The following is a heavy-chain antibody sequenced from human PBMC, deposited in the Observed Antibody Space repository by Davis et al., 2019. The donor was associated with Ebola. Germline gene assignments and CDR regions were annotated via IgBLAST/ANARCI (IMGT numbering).Heavy chain of an antibody. J-gene: IGHJ2*01. D-gene: IGHD4/OR15-4a*01. V-gene: IGHV3-30*04. CDR3: TKDKTMATQYWYFDL. CDR1: EGAFSNSA. Sequence: SCKASEGAFSNSALSWVRQAPGKGLEWVAVISYDGSNAHYADSVKGRFTISRDNSKNTLYLQMNSLRAEDTALYYCTKDKTMATQYWYFDLWGRGTLVSVSS. CDR2: ISYDGSNA.